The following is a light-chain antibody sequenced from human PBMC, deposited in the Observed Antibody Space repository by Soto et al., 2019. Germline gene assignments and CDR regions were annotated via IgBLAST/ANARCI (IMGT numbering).Light chain of an antibody. V-gene: IGKV3-20*01. CDR2: GAS. CDR3: QQYGSSPS. J-gene: IGKJ4*01. CDR1: QSVSSSF. Sequence: ETVMTQSRATLSVSPGERATLPCRASQSVSSSFLAWYQQKPGQAPRLLIYGASSRATGIPDRFSGSGSGTDFTLTISRLEPEDFAVYYCQQYGSSPSFGGGTKVDI.